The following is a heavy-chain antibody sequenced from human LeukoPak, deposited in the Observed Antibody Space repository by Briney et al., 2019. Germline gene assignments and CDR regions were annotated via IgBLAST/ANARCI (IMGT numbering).Heavy chain of an antibody. J-gene: IGHJ4*02. V-gene: IGHV3-21*01. D-gene: IGHD6-6*01. Sequence: KTGGSLRLSCAASGFTFSSYSMNWVRQAPGKGLEWVSSISSSSSYIYYADSVKGRFTISRDNAKNSLYLQMNSLRAEDTAVYYCARDIGGIAARGGGYWGQGTLVTVSS. CDR3: ARDIGGIAARGGGY. CDR2: ISSSSSYI. CDR1: GFTFSSYS.